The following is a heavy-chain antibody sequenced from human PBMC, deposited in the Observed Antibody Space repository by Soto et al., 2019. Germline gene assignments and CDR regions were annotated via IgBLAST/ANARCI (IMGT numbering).Heavy chain of an antibody. CDR2: IYYSGTT. V-gene: IGHV4-30-4*01. CDR3: ARGVPYIKRTDLLYYFDS. D-gene: IGHD2-21*01. J-gene: IGHJ4*02. CDR1: GGPISGGDLY. Sequence: PSETLSLTCTVSGGPISGGDLYWSWIRQSPGKGLEWIGYIYYSGTTFYNPSLKSRLTISVDTSKNQFSLKLTSVTAADTAMFYCARGVPYIKRTDLLYYFDSWGQGIQVTVSS.